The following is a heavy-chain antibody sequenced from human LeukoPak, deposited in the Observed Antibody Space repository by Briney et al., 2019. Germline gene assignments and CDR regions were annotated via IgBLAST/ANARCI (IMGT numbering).Heavy chain of an antibody. J-gene: IGHJ2*01. V-gene: IGHV4-59*08. CDR3: ARQGGLDYGVPYWYFDL. CDR2: IYYSGST. D-gene: IGHD4-17*01. CDR1: GGSISSYY. Sequence: SETLSLTCTVPGGSISSYYWSWIRQPPGKGLEWIGYIYYSGSTNYNPSLKSRVTISADTSKNQFSLKLSSVTAADTAVYYCARQGGLDYGVPYWYFDLWGRGTLVTVSS.